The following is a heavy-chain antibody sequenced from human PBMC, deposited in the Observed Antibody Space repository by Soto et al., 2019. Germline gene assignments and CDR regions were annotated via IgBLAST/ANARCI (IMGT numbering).Heavy chain of an antibody. Sequence: ASVKVSCKASGDTFTSYYMHWVRQAPGKGLEWMGIINPSGGSTSYAQKFQGRVTMTRDTSTSTVYMERSNLRSEDTAVYYCARESGPAYYFDYWGQGTLVTVSS. CDR3: ARESGPAYYFDY. CDR1: GDTFTSYY. V-gene: IGHV1-46*01. CDR2: INPSGGST. J-gene: IGHJ4*02. D-gene: IGHD1-26*01.